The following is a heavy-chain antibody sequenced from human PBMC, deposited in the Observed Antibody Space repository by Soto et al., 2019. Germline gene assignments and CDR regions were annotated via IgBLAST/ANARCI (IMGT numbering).Heavy chain of an antibody. V-gene: IGHV4-59*12. Sequence: PSETLSLTCTVSGASITTFHWSWIRQPPGKGLEWLGYISNSGSTNYNPSLKSRVTISVDTSKNQFSLKLSSVTAEDTALYHCARGKLSSARENAFDIWGQGTMVTVSS. D-gene: IGHD1-7*01. CDR3: ARGKLSSARENAFDI. J-gene: IGHJ3*02. CDR1: GASITTFH. CDR2: ISNSGST.